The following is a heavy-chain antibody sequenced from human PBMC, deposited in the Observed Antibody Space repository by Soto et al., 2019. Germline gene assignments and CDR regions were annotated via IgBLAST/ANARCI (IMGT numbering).Heavy chain of an antibody. CDR2: IYYSGST. J-gene: IGHJ6*02. Sequence: SETLSLTCTVSGGSISSSSYYWGWIRQPPGKGLEWIGSIYYSGSTYYNPSLKGRVTISVDTSKNQFSLKLSSVTAADTAVYYCARLSVTAYYYYGMDVWGQGTTVTVSS. D-gene: IGHD4-17*01. V-gene: IGHV4-39*01. CDR1: GGSISSSSYY. CDR3: ARLSVTAYYYYGMDV.